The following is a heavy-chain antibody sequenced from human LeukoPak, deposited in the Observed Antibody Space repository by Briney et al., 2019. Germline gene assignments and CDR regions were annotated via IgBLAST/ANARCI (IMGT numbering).Heavy chain of an antibody. CDR3: AGSGSYWGGFDY. CDR1: GYTFTSYG. CDR2: IIPILGIA. V-gene: IGHV1-69*04. Sequence: SVKVSCKASGYTFTSYGISWVRQAPGQGLEWMGRIIPILGIANYAQKFQGRVTITADKSTSTAYMELSSLRSEDTAVYYCAGSGSYWGGFDYWGQGTLVTVSS. D-gene: IGHD1-26*01. J-gene: IGHJ4*02.